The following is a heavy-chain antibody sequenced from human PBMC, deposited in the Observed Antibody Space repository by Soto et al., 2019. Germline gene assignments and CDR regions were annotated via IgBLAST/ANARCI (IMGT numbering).Heavy chain of an antibody. D-gene: IGHD2-8*01. CDR2: ISYDGSNK. Sequence: GGSLRLSCAASGFTFSSYGMHWVRQAPDKGLEWVAVISYDGSNKYYADSVKGRFTISRDNSKNTLYLQMNSLRAEDTAVYYCAKQYNCTNGVCLGYWGQGTLVTVSS. J-gene: IGHJ4*02. CDR3: AKQYNCTNGVCLGY. CDR1: GFTFSSYG. V-gene: IGHV3-30*18.